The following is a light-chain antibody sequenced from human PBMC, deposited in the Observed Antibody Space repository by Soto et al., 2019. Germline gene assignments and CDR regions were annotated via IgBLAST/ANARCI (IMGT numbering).Light chain of an antibody. Sequence: EIVLTQSPGTLSLSPGERATLSCRASQSVSSSYLAWYQQKPGQAPRLLIYGASNRATGIPDRFSGSGSGTDFTLTISRLEPEDFAVYYCQQYGRSPPYAFGQGTKV. CDR3: QQYGRSPPYA. V-gene: IGKV3-20*01. CDR2: GAS. CDR1: QSVSSSY. J-gene: IGKJ2*01.